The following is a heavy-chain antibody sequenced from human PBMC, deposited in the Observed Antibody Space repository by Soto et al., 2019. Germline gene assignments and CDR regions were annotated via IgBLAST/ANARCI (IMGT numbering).Heavy chain of an antibody. D-gene: IGHD3-3*01. Sequence: SETLSLTCTVSGGYLTKYYWSWIRQPAGKGLEWIGRVSTSGNVVSKASLRSRLTMSVDTSKNQFSLRLTSVTAADTAVYYCARDNNDFWSLYPLAFDYWGQGALVTVSS. CDR2: VSTSGNV. CDR3: ARDNNDFWSLYPLAFDY. V-gene: IGHV4-4*07. CDR1: GGYLTKYY. J-gene: IGHJ4*02.